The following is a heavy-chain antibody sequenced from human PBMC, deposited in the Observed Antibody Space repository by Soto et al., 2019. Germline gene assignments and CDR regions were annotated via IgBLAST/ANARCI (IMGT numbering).Heavy chain of an antibody. CDR1: GGTFSSYA. Sequence: PVKVSCKASGGTFSSYAISWVRQAPGQGLEWMGGIIPIFGTANYAQKFQGRVTITADESTSTAYMELSSLRSEDTAVYYCARGGGRDGYNFYYYYYYGMDVWGQGTTVTVSS. D-gene: IGHD2-15*01. CDR3: ARGGGRDGYNFYYYYYYGMDV. V-gene: IGHV1-69*13. CDR2: IIPIFGTA. J-gene: IGHJ6*02.